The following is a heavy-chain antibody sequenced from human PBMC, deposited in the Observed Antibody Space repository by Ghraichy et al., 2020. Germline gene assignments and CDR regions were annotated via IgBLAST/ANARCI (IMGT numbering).Heavy chain of an antibody. Sequence: GGSLRLSCAASGFTFSDNEMNWVRQAPGKGLEWVAYIAASCDTIYYADSVRGRFTISRAKSSVFLQMDSLRAEDTATYYCARGTFDYSREDHGGAFDYWGQGTQVTVSS. V-gene: IGHV3-48*03. J-gene: IGHJ4*02. D-gene: IGHD6-13*01. CDR1: GFTFSDNE. CDR3: ARGTFDYSREDHGGAFDY. CDR2: IAASCDTI.